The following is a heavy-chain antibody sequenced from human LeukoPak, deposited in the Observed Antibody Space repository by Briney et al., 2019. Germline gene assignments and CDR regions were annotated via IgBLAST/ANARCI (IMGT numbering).Heavy chain of an antibody. J-gene: IGHJ4*02. CDR2: INPNSGGT. CDR1: GYTFTGYY. V-gene: IGHV1-2*02. D-gene: IGHD1-14*01. Sequence: ASVKVSCKASGYTFTGYYMHWVRQAPGQGLEWMGWINPNSGGTNYAQKFQGRVTSTSDTSSTTIYMEVRSLKSDDTAVYYCARDMTGGIWARATSFDHWGQGTLVTVSS. CDR3: ARDMTGGIWARATSFDH.